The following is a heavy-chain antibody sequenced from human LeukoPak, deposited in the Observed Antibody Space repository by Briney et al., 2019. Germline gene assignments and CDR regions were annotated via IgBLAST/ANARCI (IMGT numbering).Heavy chain of an antibody. D-gene: IGHD3-10*01. Sequence: GGSLRLSCAASGFTFDDYAMHWVRHAPGKGLEWVSGISWNSGSIGYADSVKGRFTISRDNAKNSLYLQMNSLRAEDTALYYCAKDPLVRGVIITLDAFDIWGQGTMVTVSS. CDR1: GFTFDDYA. V-gene: IGHV3-9*01. J-gene: IGHJ3*02. CDR2: ISWNSGSI. CDR3: AKDPLVRGVIITLDAFDI.